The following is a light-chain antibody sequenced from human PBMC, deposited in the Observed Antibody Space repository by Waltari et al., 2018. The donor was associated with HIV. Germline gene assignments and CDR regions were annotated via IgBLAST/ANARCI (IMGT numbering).Light chain of an antibody. CDR3: QQHYDSPIT. J-gene: IGKJ5*01. V-gene: IGKV4-1*01. Sequence: DIVMTQSPDSLAVSLGERATINCKSSQSVLYSSNNKNYLAWYQQKSGQPPKLLISWASTRESGVPDRFSGSGSGTDFTLTISSLQAEDVAVYYCQQHYDSPITFDQGTRLEIK. CDR1: QSVLYSSNNKNY. CDR2: WAS.